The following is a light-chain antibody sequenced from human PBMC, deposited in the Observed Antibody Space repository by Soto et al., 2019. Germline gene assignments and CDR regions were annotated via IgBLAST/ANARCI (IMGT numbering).Light chain of an antibody. Sequence: DIQLTQSPSFLSASVGDRVTITCRASQGISTFLGWYQHKPGKAPNLLIYGASTLQSGVPSRFSGSGSGTEFSLTISSLQPEDFATYYCQQVKSYPWTFGQGTKV. CDR3: QQVKSYPWT. CDR2: GAS. V-gene: IGKV1-9*01. CDR1: QGISTF. J-gene: IGKJ1*01.